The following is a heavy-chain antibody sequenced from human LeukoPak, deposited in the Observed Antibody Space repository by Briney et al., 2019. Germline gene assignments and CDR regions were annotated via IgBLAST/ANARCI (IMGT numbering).Heavy chain of an antibody. CDR2: IWYDGSNK. CDR1: GFTFSSYG. CDR3: ARTNWNDDDSN. D-gene: IGHD1-20*01. Sequence: PGRSLRLSCAASGFTFSSYGMHWVRQAPGKGLEWVAVIWYDGSNKYYADSVKGRFTISRDNSKNTLYLQMNSLRAEDTAVYYCARTNWNDDDSNWGQGTLVTVSS. V-gene: IGHV3-33*01. J-gene: IGHJ4*02.